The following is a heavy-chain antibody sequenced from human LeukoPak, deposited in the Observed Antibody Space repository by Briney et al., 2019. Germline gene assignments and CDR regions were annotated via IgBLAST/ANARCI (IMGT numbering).Heavy chain of an antibody. V-gene: IGHV4-39*07. CDR3: AREGNDYGDLVGYFDY. D-gene: IGHD4-17*01. J-gene: IGHJ4*02. CDR1: GGSISSSSYY. CDR2: IYYSGST. Sequence: SETLSLTCTVSGGSISSSSYYWGWIRQPPGKGLEWIGSIYYSGSTYYNPSLKSRVTISVDTSKNQFSLKLSSVTAADTAVYYCAREGNDYGDLVGYFDYWGQGTLVTVSS.